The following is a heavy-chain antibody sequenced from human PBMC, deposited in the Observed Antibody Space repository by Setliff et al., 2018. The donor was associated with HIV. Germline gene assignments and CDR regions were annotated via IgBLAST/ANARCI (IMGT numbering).Heavy chain of an antibody. CDR1: GGSISNYY. D-gene: IGHD2-21*02. CDR3: ARSSRGSLRDLDY. J-gene: IGHJ4*02. V-gene: IGHV4-59*08. CDR2: GYYSGIT. Sequence: SETLSLTCTVSGGSISNYYWSWIRQPPGKGLEWIGCGYYSGITHYDPSLKSRVSISVDASKNQSSLRLNSVTVADTAVYFCARSSRGSLRDLDYWGPGTLVTVPQ.